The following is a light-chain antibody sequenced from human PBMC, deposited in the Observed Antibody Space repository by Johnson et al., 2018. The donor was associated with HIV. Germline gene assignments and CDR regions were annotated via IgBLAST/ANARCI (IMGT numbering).Light chain of an antibody. Sequence: QPVLTQPPSVSVAPGQKVTISCSGSSSNIGNNYVSWYQQLPGTAPKLLIYENNKRPSGIPDRFSGSKSGTSATLGITGLQTGDAAAYYCGTWDSSLSAGVLGTGTKVTVL. CDR2: ENN. J-gene: IGLJ1*01. V-gene: IGLV1-51*02. CDR3: GTWDSSLSAGV. CDR1: SSNIGNNY.